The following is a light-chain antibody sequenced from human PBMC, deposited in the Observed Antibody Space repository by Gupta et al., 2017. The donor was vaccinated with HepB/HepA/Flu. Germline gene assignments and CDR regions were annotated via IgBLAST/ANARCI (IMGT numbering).Light chain of an antibody. CDR1: RSDVGGYNY. CDR2: DVS. J-gene: IGLJ3*02. Sequence: SARTQPAPVSVSPEQSITNACTGTRSDVGGYNYVSWYQQHPGKAPTLMIYDVSNRPSGVSNRFSGSKSGNTASLTISGLQAEDEADYYCSSYTSSSALVFGGGTKLTVL. V-gene: IGLV2-14*01. CDR3: SSYTSSSALV.